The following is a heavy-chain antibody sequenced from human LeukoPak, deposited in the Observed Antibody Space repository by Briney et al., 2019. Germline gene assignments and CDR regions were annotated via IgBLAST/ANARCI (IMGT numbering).Heavy chain of an antibody. CDR2: IYSGGST. D-gene: IGHD3-22*01. V-gene: IGHV3-53*01. CDR1: GFTVSSNY. Sequence: GGSLRLSCAASGFTVSSNYMSWVRQAPGKGLEWVSVIYSGGSTYYADSVKGRFTISRDNSKKTLYLQMNSLRAEDTAVYYCARESHYYDSSGSRHYYGMDVWGQGTTVTVSS. CDR3: ARESHYYDSSGSRHYYGMDV. J-gene: IGHJ6*02.